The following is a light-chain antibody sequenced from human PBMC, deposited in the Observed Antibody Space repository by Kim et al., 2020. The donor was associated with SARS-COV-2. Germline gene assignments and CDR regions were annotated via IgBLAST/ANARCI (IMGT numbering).Light chain of an antibody. Sequence: AAVGDRVTITCRASQDIRSALGWYQQKPGEAPKRLMFPATTLQNGVPSRFSGSGSGTEFTLTISSLQPEDCATYFCEQFKSDPRTFGQGTKVDIK. J-gene: IGKJ1*01. V-gene: IGKV1-17*01. CDR2: PAT. CDR3: EQFKSDPRT. CDR1: QDIRSA.